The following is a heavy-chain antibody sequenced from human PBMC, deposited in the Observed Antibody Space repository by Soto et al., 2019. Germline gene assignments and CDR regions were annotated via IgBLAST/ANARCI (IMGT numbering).Heavy chain of an antibody. CDR2: ISAYNGNT. CDR3: ARDPMTGSGTHYGMDV. V-gene: IGHV1-18*01. J-gene: IGHJ6*02. CDR1: GYTFTSDG. D-gene: IGHD1-1*01. Sequence: SVKVSCKASGYTFTSDGISWVRQAPVQGLEWMGWISAYNGNTNYAQKLQGRVTMTTDTSTSTAYMELRSLRSDDTAVYYCARDPMTGSGTHYGMDVWGQGTTVTVSS.